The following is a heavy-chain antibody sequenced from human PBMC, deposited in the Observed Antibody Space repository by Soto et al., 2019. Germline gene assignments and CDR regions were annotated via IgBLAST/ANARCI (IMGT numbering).Heavy chain of an antibody. J-gene: IGHJ4*01. CDR1: GGTFSSYA. CDR2: IIPIFGTA. V-gene: IGHV1-69*13. D-gene: IGHD2-8*02. Sequence: SVKVSCKASGGTFSSYAISCVRQAPGQGLEWMGGIIPIFGTANYAQKFQGRVTITADESTSTAYMELSSLRSEDTAVYYCARFRSGITSGICYPHHFDYGAEAPLVPVSP. CDR3: ARFRSGITSGICYPHHFD.